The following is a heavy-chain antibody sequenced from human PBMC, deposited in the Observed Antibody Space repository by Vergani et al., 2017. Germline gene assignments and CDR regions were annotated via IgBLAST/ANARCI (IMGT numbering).Heavy chain of an antibody. CDR1: GYTFTGYY. CDR2: IKPNSGGT. J-gene: IGHJ4*02. Sequence: QVQLVQSGAEVKKPGASVKVSCKASGYTFTGYYMHWVRQAPGQGLEWMGWIKPNSGGTNYAQKFQGRVTMTRDTSIRPAYMELSRLRSDDTAVYYCARVGGRYGSGSYSGVYWGQGTLVTVSS. V-gene: IGHV1-2*02. CDR3: ARVGGRYGSGSYSGVY. D-gene: IGHD3-10*01.